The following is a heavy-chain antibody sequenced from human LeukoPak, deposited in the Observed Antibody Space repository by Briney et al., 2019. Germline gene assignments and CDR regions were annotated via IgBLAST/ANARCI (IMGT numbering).Heavy chain of an antibody. CDR2: ITTSIDII. CDR3: VRDHNYYFGY. Sequence: GGSLRLSCAASESTLSSYNMNWVRQAPGKGLEWISYITTSIDIISYADSVKGRFTISRDNAKNSLYLQMDSLRDEDTAVYYCVRDHNYYFGYWGQGILVTVSA. V-gene: IGHV3-48*02. J-gene: IGHJ4*02. CDR1: ESTLSSYN.